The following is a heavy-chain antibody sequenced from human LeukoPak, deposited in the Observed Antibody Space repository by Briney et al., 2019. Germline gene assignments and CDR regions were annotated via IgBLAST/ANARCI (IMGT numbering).Heavy chain of an antibody. CDR3: ASLYSSSSGAYYYYMDV. D-gene: IGHD6-6*01. J-gene: IGHJ6*03. CDR2: IIPIFGTA. Sequence: GSSVKVSCKASGGTFSSYAICWVRQAPGQGLEWMGGIIPIFGTANYAQKFQGRVTITTDESTSTAYMELSSLRSEDTAVYYCASLYSSSSGAYYYYMDVWGKGTTVTVSS. V-gene: IGHV1-69*05. CDR1: GGTFSSYA.